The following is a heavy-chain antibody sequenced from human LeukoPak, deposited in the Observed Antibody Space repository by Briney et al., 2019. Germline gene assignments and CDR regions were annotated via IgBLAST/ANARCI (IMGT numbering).Heavy chain of an antibody. CDR1: GFTLSNYA. J-gene: IGHJ4*02. CDR2: ISGSGGST. Sequence: PGRSLRLSRAASGFTLSNYAMSWVRQAPGKGQEWVSAISGSGGSTYYADSVKGRFTISREKSKNTLYLQTNSLRAEDTAVYYCAKDPVYDSSGYYVDWGQGTLVTVSS. D-gene: IGHD3-22*01. CDR3: AKDPVYDSSGYYVD. V-gene: IGHV3-23*01.